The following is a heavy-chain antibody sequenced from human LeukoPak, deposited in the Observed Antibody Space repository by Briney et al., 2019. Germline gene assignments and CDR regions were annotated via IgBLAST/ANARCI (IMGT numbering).Heavy chain of an antibody. CDR1: GYTFTSYG. J-gene: IGHJ3*02. CDR3: ARDRFPLPGPLYDSSGYHKWHDAFDI. D-gene: IGHD3-22*01. Sequence: ASVKVSCKASGYTFTSYGISWVRQAPGQGLEWMGWISAYNGNTNYAQKLQGRVTMTTDTSTSTAYMELRRLRTGDKARYYCARDRFPLPGPLYDSSGYHKWHDAFDIWGQGTMVTVSS. V-gene: IGHV1-18*01. CDR2: ISAYNGNT.